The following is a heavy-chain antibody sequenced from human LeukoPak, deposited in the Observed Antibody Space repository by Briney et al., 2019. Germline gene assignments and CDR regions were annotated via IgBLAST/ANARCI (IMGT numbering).Heavy chain of an antibody. V-gene: IGHV4-38-2*02. Sequence: SETLSLTCIVSGGSISGFYWSWIRQPPGKGLEWIGNIYHSGSTYYNPSLKSRVTISVDTSKNQFSLKLSSVTAADTAVYYCARVAGSSSWYWFDPWGQGTLVTVSS. CDR3: ARVAGSSSWYWFDP. CDR1: GGSISGFY. J-gene: IGHJ5*02. D-gene: IGHD6-13*01. CDR2: IYHSGST.